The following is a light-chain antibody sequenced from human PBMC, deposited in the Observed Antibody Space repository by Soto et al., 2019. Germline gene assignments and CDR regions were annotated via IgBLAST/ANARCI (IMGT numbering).Light chain of an antibody. J-gene: IGLJ1*01. CDR2: EVS. CDR3: SSYTSTSTRV. CDR1: SSDVGGYNY. Sequence: QSALTQPASVSGSPGQSITISCTGTSSDVGGYNYVSWYQQHPGKAPKLIIYEVSHRPSGASNHFSGYKSGNTASLTISGLQAEDEADYYCSSYTSTSTRVFGTGTNVTVL. V-gene: IGLV2-14*01.